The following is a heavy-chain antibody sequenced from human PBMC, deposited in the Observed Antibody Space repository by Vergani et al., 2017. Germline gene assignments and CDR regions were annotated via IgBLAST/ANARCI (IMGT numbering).Heavy chain of an antibody. J-gene: IGHJ3*02. CDR2: ISNSGNTI. CDR3: ARDHRDYNNYPGTFDI. D-gene: IGHD5-24*01. V-gene: IGHV3-11*01. CDR1: GFSFSDHY. Sequence: QEQLLQSGGGVVQPGGSLRLSCAASGFSFSDHYMTWIRQAPGKGLEWVSYISNSGNTIYYADSVKGRFSISRDHAKSSLFLQMDSLRAEDTAVYYCARDHRDYNNYPGTFDIWGQGSMVTVSS.